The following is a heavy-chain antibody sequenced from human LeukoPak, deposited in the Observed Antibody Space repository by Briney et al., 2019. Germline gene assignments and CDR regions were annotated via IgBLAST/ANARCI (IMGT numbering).Heavy chain of an antibody. CDR2: IYYSGST. V-gene: IGHV4-39*07. D-gene: IGHD1-26*01. Sequence: SETLSLTCTVSGGSISSYYWGWIRQPPGKGLEWIGSIYYSGSTYYNPSLKSRVTISVDTSKNQFSLKLSSVTAADTAVYYCARGLGSYASFDYWGQGTLVTVSS. J-gene: IGHJ4*02. CDR1: GGSISSYY. CDR3: ARGLGSYASFDY.